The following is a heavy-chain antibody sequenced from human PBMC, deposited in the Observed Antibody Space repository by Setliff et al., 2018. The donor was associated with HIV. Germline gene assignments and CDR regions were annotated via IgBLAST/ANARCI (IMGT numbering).Heavy chain of an antibody. D-gene: IGHD3-10*01. CDR1: GGSFSSYY. CDR2: INHSGST. V-gene: IGHV4-34*01. Sequence: PSETLSLTCAVYGGSFSSYYWSWIRQPPGKGLEWIGEINHSGSTNYNPSLKSQVTISVDTPKNQFSLKLSSVTAADTAVYYCARVGHYYGSGSPFDPWGQGTLVTVSS. J-gene: IGHJ5*01. CDR3: ARVGHYYGSGSPFDP.